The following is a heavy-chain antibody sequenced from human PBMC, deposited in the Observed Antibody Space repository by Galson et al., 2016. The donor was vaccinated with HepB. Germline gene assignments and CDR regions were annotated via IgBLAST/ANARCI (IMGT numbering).Heavy chain of an antibody. CDR3: ARIHLNALSGRPDAFDV. CDR2: IFWNDEE. CDR1: GFSLRSARMG. J-gene: IGHJ3*01. Sequence: PALVKPTQTLTLTCTVSGFSLRSARMGVSWIRQPPGKALEWLAQIFWNDEESYSTSLKSRLTISKDTSKNQVVLSMTNVDPVDTATYYCARIHLNALSGRPDAFDVWGQGTVVIVSS. V-gene: IGHV2-26*02. D-gene: IGHD1-26*01.